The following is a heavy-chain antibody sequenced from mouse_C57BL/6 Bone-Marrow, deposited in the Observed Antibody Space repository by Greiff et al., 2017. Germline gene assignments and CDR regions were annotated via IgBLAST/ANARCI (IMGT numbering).Heavy chain of an antibody. CDR3: ARGHDYDDWYFDV. V-gene: IGHV1-18*01. J-gene: IGHJ1*03. Sequence: EVQLQQSGPELVKPGASVKIPCKASGYTFTDYNMDWVKQSHGKSLEWIGDINPNNGGTIYNQKFKGKATLTVDKSSSTAYMELRSLTSEATADYYCARGHDYDDWYFDVWGTGTTVTVSS. CDR2: INPNNGGT. D-gene: IGHD2-4*01. CDR1: GYTFTDYN.